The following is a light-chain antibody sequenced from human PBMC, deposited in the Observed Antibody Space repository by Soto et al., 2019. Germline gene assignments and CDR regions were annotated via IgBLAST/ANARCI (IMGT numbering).Light chain of an antibody. Sequence: SYELTQPPSVSVAPGQTARITCGGSNIGSKSGHWYQQKPGQAPVLVVYDDSDRPSGIPERFSGSNSGNTATLTVSGLQAEDEADYYCSSHAGANNLVFGGGTKLTVL. J-gene: IGLJ2*01. CDR2: DDS. CDR3: SSHAGANNLV. V-gene: IGLV3-21*02. CDR1: NIGSKS.